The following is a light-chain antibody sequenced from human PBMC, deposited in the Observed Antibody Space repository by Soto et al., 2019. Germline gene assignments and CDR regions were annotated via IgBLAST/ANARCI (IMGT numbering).Light chain of an antibody. CDR1: QDIKTY. J-gene: IGKJ3*01. Sequence: IQLTQSPSSLSASVGDRGSITCRASQDIKTYLAWYQQKQGKAPKLLISGTFPLQSGVPSRFNSSGSGTDFTLPISRLQPEDFATYYCQHLNNYPPFTFGPGTKVDLE. V-gene: IGKV1-9*01. CDR2: GTF. CDR3: QHLNNYPPFT.